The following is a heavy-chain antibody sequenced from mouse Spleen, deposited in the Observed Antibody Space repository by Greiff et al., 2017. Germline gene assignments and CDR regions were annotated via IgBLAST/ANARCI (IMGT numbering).Heavy chain of an antibody. D-gene: IGHD6-1*01. CDR2: INYDGSST. CDR3: AREDSAYFDY. Sequence: EVMLVESEGGLVQPGSSMKLSCTASGFTFSDYYMAWVRQVPEKGLEWVANINYDGSSTYYLDSLKSRFIISRDNAKNILYLQMSSLKSEDTATYYCAREDSAYFDYWGQGTTLTVSS. V-gene: IGHV5-16*01. J-gene: IGHJ2*01. CDR1: GFTFSDYY.